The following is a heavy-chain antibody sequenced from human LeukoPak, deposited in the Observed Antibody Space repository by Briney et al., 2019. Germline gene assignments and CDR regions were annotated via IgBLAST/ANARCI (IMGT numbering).Heavy chain of an antibody. J-gene: IGHJ4*02. CDR3: ARDTFSSTWSRGNFDY. CDR2: IYYSGST. CDR1: GGSIRSSSCY. Sequence: PSETLSLTCTVSGGSIRSSSCYWGWIRQPPGKGLEWIGSIYYSGSTYYSPSLKSRVIISVDTSKNQFSLILSSVTAADTAVYYCARDTFSSTWSRGNFDYWGQGTLVTVSS. D-gene: IGHD6-13*01. V-gene: IGHV4-39*07.